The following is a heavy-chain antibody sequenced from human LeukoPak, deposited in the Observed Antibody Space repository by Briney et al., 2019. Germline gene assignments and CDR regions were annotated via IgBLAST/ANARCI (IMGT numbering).Heavy chain of an antibody. V-gene: IGHV3-30*03. D-gene: IGHD3-16*01. CDR1: GFTFSSYG. Sequence: GRSLRLSCAASGFTFSSYGMHWVRQAPGKGLEWVAVISYDGSNKYYADSVKGRFTISRDNSKNTLYLQVDSLRAEDTAVYYCLPFYIWGAYDYWGQGTLVTVSS. CDR3: LPFYIWGAYDY. CDR2: ISYDGSNK. J-gene: IGHJ4*02.